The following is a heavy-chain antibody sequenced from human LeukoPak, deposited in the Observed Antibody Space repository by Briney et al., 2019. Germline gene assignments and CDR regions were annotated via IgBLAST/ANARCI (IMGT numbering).Heavy chain of an antibody. CDR3: ASGFYWFDP. CDR1: GLTFSSYW. Sequence: GGSLRLSCAASGLTFSSYWMSWVRQAPGKGLEWVANIKQDGSEKYYVDSVKGRFTISRDNAKNSLYLLMNSLRAEDTAVYYCASGFYWFDPWGRGTLVTVSS. D-gene: IGHD2/OR15-2a*01. CDR2: IKQDGSEK. V-gene: IGHV3-7*01. J-gene: IGHJ5*02.